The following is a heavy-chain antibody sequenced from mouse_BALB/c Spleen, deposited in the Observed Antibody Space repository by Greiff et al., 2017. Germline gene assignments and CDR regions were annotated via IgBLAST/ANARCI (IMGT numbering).Heavy chain of an antibody. V-gene: IGHV1-14*01. CDR3: ARSGGSYWYFDV. J-gene: IGHJ1*01. CDR2: INPYNDGT. D-gene: IGHD3-1*01. Sequence: EVQLQQPGAELVRPGASVKLSCKASGYTFTSYWMNWVKQRPEQGLEWIGYINPYNDGTKYNEKFKGKATLTSDKSSSTAYMELSSLTSEDSAVYYCARSGGSYWYFDVWGAGTTVTVSS. CDR1: GYTFTSYW.